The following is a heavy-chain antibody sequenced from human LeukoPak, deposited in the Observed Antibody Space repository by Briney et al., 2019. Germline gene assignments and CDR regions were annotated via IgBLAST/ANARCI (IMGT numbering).Heavy chain of an antibody. CDR3: AASTVMNEYCFDS. J-gene: IGHJ4*02. CDR2: IYHSGTT. V-gene: IGHV4-4*02. D-gene: IGHD4-17*01. Sequence: SETLSLTCGASGDSMSSTKWRSWVRQSPGRGLEWIGEIYHSGTTNYNPSLKSRITISIDKSKNQVSLTLRSVTAADTAVYFCAASTVMNEYCFDSWAQGTLVTVSS. CDR1: GDSMSSTKW.